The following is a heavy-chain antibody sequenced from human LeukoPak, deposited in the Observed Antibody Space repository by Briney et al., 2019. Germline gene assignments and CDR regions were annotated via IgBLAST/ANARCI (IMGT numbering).Heavy chain of an antibody. CDR2: INPGDSYT. V-gene: IGHV5-10-1*01. D-gene: IGHD2-15*01. CDR3: ARHPPRYSSPSGMGENWFDP. CDR1: GYSFTTYW. Sequence: GESLKISCWASGYSFTTYWIRWVRQLPGKGLEWMGRINPGDSYTYYNPSFQGHLPISTDKSIGTAYLQLRGLKASESAMYHCARHPPRYSSPSGMGENWFDPWGQGTLVTVSS. J-gene: IGHJ5*02.